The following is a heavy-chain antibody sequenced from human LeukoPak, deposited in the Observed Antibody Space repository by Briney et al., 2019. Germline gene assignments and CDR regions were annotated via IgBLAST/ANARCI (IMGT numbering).Heavy chain of an antibody. CDR3: ARVFGLAFDY. CDR2: ISAGNGNT. CDR1: GYTFTSYA. J-gene: IGHJ4*02. D-gene: IGHD3-16*01. V-gene: IGHV1-3*01. Sequence: ASVKVSCKASGYTFTSYAMHWVRQAPGQRLEWMGWISAGNGNTKYSQKFQGRVTITRDTSASTAYMELSSLRSEDTAVYYCARVFGLAFDYWGQGTLVTVSS.